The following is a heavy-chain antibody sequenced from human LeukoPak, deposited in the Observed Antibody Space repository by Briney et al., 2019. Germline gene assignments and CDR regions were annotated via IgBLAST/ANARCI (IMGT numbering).Heavy chain of an antibody. Sequence: ASVKVSCKASGGTFSSYTISWVRQAPGQGLEWMGRIIPNTGGTNYAQKFQGRVTMTRDTSISTAYMELSRLRSDDTAMYYCARDHLRGESTGGYHFDYWGQGTLVTVSS. CDR1: GGTFSSYT. J-gene: IGHJ4*02. D-gene: IGHD5-18*01. CDR2: IIPNTGGT. V-gene: IGHV1-2*02. CDR3: ARDHLRGESTGGYHFDY.